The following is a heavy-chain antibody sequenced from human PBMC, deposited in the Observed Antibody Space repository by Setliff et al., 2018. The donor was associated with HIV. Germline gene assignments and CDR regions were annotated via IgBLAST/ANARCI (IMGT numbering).Heavy chain of an antibody. V-gene: IGHV4-31*03. CDR2: IYNTGST. CDR1: GGSISSGGFY. D-gene: IGHD3-22*01. CDR3: ARETYYYDNPQYYYYYMDV. J-gene: IGHJ6*03. Sequence: SETLSLTCTVTGGSISSGGFYWTWIRQHPGKGLEWIGYIYNTGSTYHSPSLESRVTISIDTSKNQFSLRLNSVTAADTAVYYCARETYYYDNPQYYYYYMDVWGKGTTVTVSS.